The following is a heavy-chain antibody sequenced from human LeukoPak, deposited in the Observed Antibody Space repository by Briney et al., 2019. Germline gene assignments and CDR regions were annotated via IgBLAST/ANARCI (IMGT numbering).Heavy chain of an antibody. J-gene: IGHJ4*02. V-gene: IGHV4-4*07. CDR2: IYTSGST. CDR1: GGSISSYY. CDR3: ARGASYGNCDY. Sequence: SETLSLTCTVSGGSISSYYLSWIRQPAGKGLEWIGRIYTSGSTNCNPSLKSRVTMSVDTSKNQFSLKLSSVTAADTAVYYCARGASYGNCDYWGQGTLVTVSS. D-gene: IGHD4-17*01.